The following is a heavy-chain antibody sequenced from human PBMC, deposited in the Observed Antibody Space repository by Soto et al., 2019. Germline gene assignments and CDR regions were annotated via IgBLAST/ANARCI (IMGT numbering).Heavy chain of an antibody. CDR1: GGSISSYY. CDR2: IYHSGST. J-gene: IGHJ5*02. V-gene: IGHV4-59*12. CDR3: ARGKELLWFGGLNWFDP. Sequence: SETLSLTCTVSGGSISSYYWSWIRQPPGKGLEWIGYIYHSGSTYYNPSLKSRVTISVDRSKNQFSLKLSSVTAADTAVYYCARGKELLWFGGLNWFDPWGQGTLVTVSS. D-gene: IGHD3-10*01.